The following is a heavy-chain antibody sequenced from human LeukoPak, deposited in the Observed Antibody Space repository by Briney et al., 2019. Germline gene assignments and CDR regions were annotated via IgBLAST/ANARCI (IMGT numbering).Heavy chain of an antibody. D-gene: IGHD3-10*01. CDR1: GFTFSSYA. J-gene: IGHJ5*02. CDR2: ISGSGGST. CDR3: AKGLWFGELSWFDP. Sequence: GGSLRLSCAASGFTFSSYAMSWIRQAPGKGLEWVSAISGSGGSTYYADSVKGRFTISRDNSKNTLYLQMNSLRAEDTAVYYCAKGLWFGELSWFDPWGQGTLVTVSS. V-gene: IGHV3-23*01.